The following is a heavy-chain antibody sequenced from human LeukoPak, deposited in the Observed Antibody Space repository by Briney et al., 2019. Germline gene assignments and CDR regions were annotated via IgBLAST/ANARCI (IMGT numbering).Heavy chain of an antibody. CDR1: GGSISSYY. V-gene: IGHV4-59*12. CDR2: IYHSGTTYSGST. Sequence: SETLSLTCTVSGGSISSYYWSWIRQPPGKGLEWIGSIYHSGTTYSGSTYYNPSLKSRVTISLDTSKNQFSLKVGSMTAADTAVYYCARAGGYGLIDYWGQGTMVTVSS. CDR3: ARAGGYGLIDY. J-gene: IGHJ4*02. D-gene: IGHD5-18*01.